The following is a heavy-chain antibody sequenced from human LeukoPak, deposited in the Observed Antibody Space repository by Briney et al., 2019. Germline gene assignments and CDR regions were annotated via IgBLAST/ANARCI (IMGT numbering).Heavy chain of an antibody. CDR1: GFTFSDYS. CDR3: ASGRYDVLAGYQPPYFDY. CDR2: ISISSSYI. D-gene: IGHD3-9*01. V-gene: IGHV3-21*01. Sequence: PGGSLRLSCAASGFTFSDYSINWVRQAPGKGLEWVSSISISSSYIYYADSVKGRFTISRDNAKDSLYLQMNSLRAEDTAVYYCASGRYDVLAGYQPPYFDYWGQGTLVTVSS. J-gene: IGHJ4*02.